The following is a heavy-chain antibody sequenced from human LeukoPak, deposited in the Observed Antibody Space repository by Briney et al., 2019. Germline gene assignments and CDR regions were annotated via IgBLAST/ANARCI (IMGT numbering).Heavy chain of an antibody. V-gene: IGHV3-74*01. CDR3: VRGQATAWGLDY. Sequence: GGSLRLSCAASGFTFKSYWMHWVRQAPGKGLVWVSRINSDGSTTTYADSVKGRFAISRDNAKNTLYLQMNSLRAEDTALYYCVRGQATAWGLDYWGQGTLVTVSS. J-gene: IGHJ4*02. CDR2: INSDGSTT. CDR1: GFTFKSYW. D-gene: IGHD6-13*01.